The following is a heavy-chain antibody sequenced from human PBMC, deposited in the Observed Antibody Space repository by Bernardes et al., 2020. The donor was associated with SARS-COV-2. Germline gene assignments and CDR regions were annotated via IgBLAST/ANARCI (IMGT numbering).Heavy chain of an antibody. CDR2: IYYTGTT. CDR3: ARHFCTSPSCYLDY. D-gene: IGHD2-2*01. J-gene: IGHJ4*02. V-gene: IGHV4-61*01. Sequence: SETLSLTCTVSGGSVRSGLYYWSWIRQPPGKGLEWIGYIYYTGTTEYDPSLKSRVTISLDTTKNQFSLNLYSVTAADTAVYYCARHFCTSPSCYLDYWGQGTLVNVSS. CDR1: GGSVRSGLYY.